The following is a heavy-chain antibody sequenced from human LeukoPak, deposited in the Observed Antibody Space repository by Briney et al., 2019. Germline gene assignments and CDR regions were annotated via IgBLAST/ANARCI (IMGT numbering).Heavy chain of an antibody. CDR1: GFTFSSYG. D-gene: IGHD6-19*01. J-gene: IGHJ5*02. CDR2: ISYDGSNK. V-gene: IGHV3-30*18. CDR3: AKDIAVAGDNWFDP. Sequence: PGGSLRLSCAASGFTFSSYGMHWVRQAPGKGLEWVAVISYDGSNKYYADSVKGRFTIFRDNSKNTLYLQMNSLRAEDTAVYYCAKDIAVAGDNWFDPWGQGTLVTVSS.